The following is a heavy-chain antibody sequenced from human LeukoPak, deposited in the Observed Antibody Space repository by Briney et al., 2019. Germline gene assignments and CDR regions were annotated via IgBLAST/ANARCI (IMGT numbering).Heavy chain of an antibody. D-gene: IGHD1-26*01. CDR1: GFTVSSNY. Sequence: GGSLRLSCAASGFTVSSNYMSWVRQAPGKGLEWVSVIYSGGSTYYADSVKGRFTISRDNSKNTLYLQMNSLRAEDTAVYYCARDFVFRGSYGSFDYWGQGTLVTVSS. V-gene: IGHV3-53*05. CDR3: ARDFVFRGSYGSFDY. J-gene: IGHJ4*02. CDR2: IYSGGST.